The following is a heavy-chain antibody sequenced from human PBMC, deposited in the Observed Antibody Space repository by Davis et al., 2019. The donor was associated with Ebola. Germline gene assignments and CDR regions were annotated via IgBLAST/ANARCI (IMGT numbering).Heavy chain of an antibody. J-gene: IGHJ5*02. Sequence: ASVKVSCKASGYTFTSYYMHWVRQAPGQGLEWMGIINPSGGSTSYAQKFQGRVTMTRDTSTSTVYMELSSLRSEDTAVYYCAREAYYYDSSGYYRSSPNWFDPWGQGTLVTVSS. CDR2: INPSGGST. D-gene: IGHD3-22*01. V-gene: IGHV1-46*01. CDR3: AREAYYYDSSGYYRSSPNWFDP. CDR1: GYTFTSYY.